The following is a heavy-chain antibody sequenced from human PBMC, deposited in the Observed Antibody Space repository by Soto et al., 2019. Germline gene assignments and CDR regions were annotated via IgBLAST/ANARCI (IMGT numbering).Heavy chain of an antibody. V-gene: IGHV4-34*01. D-gene: IGHD3-10*01. Sequence: QVQLQQWGAGLLKPSETLSLTCAVYGGSFSGYYWSWIRQPPGKGLEWIGEINHSGSTNYNPSLKSRVTISVDTSKNQFSLKLSSVTAAGTAVYYCARARPYYYGSGSVGYWGQGTLVTVSS. CDR2: INHSGST. CDR3: ARARPYYYGSGSVGY. CDR1: GGSFSGYY. J-gene: IGHJ4*02.